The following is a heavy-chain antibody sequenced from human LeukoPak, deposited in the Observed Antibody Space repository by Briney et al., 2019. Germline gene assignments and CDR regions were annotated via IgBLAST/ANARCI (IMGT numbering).Heavy chain of an antibody. V-gene: IGHV3-7*01. Sequence: PGGSLRLSCAASGFTFSSYWMSWVRPAPREGLEGVANIKQNGSEKYSVDSVKGRFTISRENAKNARYVLISILRAEGTMVYITAREGDVVVPAASTDYWGQGTLVTVSS. D-gene: IGHD2-2*01. CDR2: IKQNGSEK. CDR3: AREGDVVVPAASTDY. J-gene: IGHJ4*02. CDR1: GFTFSSYW.